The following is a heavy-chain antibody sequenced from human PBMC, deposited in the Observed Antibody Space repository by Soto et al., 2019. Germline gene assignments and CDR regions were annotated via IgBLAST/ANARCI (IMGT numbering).Heavy chain of an antibody. J-gene: IGHJ3*02. CDR2: IYYSGST. Sequence: QVQLQESGPGLVKPSETLSLTCTVSGGSISSYYWSWIRQPPGKGLEWIGYIYYSGSTNYNPSLKSRVTISADTSKNQFSLKLSSVTAADTAVYYCARHAFDGGTAMVGAFDIWGQGTMVTVSS. CDR1: GGSISSYY. CDR3: ARHAFDGGTAMVGAFDI. D-gene: IGHD5-18*01. V-gene: IGHV4-59*08.